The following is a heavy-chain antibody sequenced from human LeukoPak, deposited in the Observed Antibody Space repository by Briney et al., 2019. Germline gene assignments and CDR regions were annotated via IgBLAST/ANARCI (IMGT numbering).Heavy chain of an antibody. CDR2: IKQDGSEK. Sequence: GGSLRLSCAASGFTFSSYWMTWVRQAPGKGLAWVSNIKQDGSEKYYVDSVKGRFTISRDNAKNSLYLQMNSLRAEDRALYFCARDQAAFDIWGQGTMVTVSS. CDR1: GFTFSSYW. J-gene: IGHJ3*02. CDR3: ARDQAAFDI. V-gene: IGHV3-7*05.